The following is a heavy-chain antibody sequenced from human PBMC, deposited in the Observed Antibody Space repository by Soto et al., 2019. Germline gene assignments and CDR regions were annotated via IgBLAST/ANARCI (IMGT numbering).Heavy chain of an antibody. D-gene: IGHD1-1*01. Sequence: PGESRKLSCQASGYRLYNYWITLVRQRPGKGLEWMGTIDSNDPYSKNNLSLQGDVSISADTSTTTAYLHWSSLKASDTAVYYCARRLSGPKEEDNAYNIDASDYPGPATIVTVSS. V-gene: IGHV5-10-1*01. CDR3: ARRLSGPKEEDNAYNIDASDY. CDR1: GYRLYNYW. J-gene: IGHJ4*01. CDR2: IDSNDPYS.